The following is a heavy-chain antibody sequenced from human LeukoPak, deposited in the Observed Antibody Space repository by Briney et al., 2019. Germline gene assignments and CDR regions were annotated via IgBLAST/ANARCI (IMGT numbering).Heavy chain of an antibody. Sequence: PGGSLRLSCAASGFTFSSYSLNWVRQAPGKGLEWVSYISSSSSTIYYADSVKGRFTISRDNAKNSLYLQMNSLRAEDTAVYYCARDPGAPATYYDILTGFGRYPYYYYGMDVWGQGTTVTVSS. D-gene: IGHD3-9*01. CDR1: GFTFSSYS. CDR3: ARDPGAPATYYDILTGFGRYPYYYYGMDV. V-gene: IGHV3-48*01. J-gene: IGHJ6*02. CDR2: ISSSSSTI.